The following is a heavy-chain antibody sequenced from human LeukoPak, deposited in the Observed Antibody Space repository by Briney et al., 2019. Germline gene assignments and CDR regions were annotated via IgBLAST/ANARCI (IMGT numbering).Heavy chain of an antibody. CDR2: IYYSGST. CDR3: ARGPKYQLHTHDYYYGMDV. Sequence: SQTLSLTCTASGGSINSGDLFWSWIRQSPGEGLEWIGYIYYSGSTYYNPSLRSRVTISLDTSKNQFSLKLSSVTAADTAVYYCARGPKYQLHTHDYYYGMDVWGKGTTVTVSS. J-gene: IGHJ6*04. V-gene: IGHV4-30-4*01. CDR1: GGSINSGDLF. D-gene: IGHD2-2*01.